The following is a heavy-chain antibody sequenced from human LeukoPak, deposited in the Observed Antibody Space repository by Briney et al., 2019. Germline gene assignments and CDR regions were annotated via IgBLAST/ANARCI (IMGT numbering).Heavy chain of an antibody. CDR2: TIPIFGTA. D-gene: IGHD3-22*01. CDR1: GGTFSSYA. Sequence: SVKVSCKASGGTFSSYAISWVRQAPGQGLEWMGRTIPIFGTANYAQKFQGRVTITADKSTSTAYMELSSLRSEDTAVYYCASSLGEAYYYDSSGYYSPFDYWGQGTLVTVSS. J-gene: IGHJ4*02. V-gene: IGHV1-69*06. CDR3: ASSLGEAYYYDSSGYYSPFDY.